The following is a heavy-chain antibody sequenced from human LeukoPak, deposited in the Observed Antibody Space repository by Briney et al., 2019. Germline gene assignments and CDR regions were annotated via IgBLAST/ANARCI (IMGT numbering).Heavy chain of an antibody. Sequence: PGGSLRLSCAASGFTFSNSAMSWVRQAPGKGLEWVSTLSGSGITTYYADSVKGRFTISRDNSKNTLYLQMNSLRAEDTAVYYCAKGIYSSSWFDYWGQGTLVTVSS. V-gene: IGHV3-23*01. CDR3: AKGIYSSSWFDY. D-gene: IGHD6-13*01. CDR2: LSGSGITT. CDR1: GFTFSNSA. J-gene: IGHJ4*02.